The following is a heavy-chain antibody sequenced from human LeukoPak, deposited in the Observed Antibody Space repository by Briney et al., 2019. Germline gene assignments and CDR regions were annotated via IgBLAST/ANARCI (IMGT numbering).Heavy chain of an antibody. CDR1: GFTFSTYG. Sequence: LGRSLRLSCAASGFTFSTYGMHWVRQAPGKGLEWVAVISYDGSNEYYADSVKGRFTISRDNSKNTLYLQMSSLRAEDTAVYYCAEEFNRGLPDYWGQGTLVTVPS. CDR3: AEEFNRGLPDY. D-gene: IGHD2-21*01. J-gene: IGHJ4*02. CDR2: ISYDGSNE. V-gene: IGHV3-30*18.